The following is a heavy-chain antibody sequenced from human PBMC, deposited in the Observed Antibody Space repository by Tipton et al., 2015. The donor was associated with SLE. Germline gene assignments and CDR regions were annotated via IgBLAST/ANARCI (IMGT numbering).Heavy chain of an antibody. J-gene: IGHJ6*02. CDR3: ARTKTYYYGSGTLNYYGMDV. CDR1: GGSVSSGSYY. D-gene: IGHD3-10*01. Sequence: TLSLTCTVSGGSVSSGSYYRSWIRQPPGKGLEWIGYIYYSGSTNYNPSLKSRVTISVDTSKNQFSLKLSSVTAADTAVYYCARTKTYYYGSGTLNYYGMDVWGQGTTVTVSS. CDR2: IYYSGST. V-gene: IGHV4-61*01.